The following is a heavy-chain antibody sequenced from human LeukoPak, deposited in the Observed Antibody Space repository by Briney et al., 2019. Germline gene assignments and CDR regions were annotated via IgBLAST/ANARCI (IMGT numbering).Heavy chain of an antibody. V-gene: IGHV4-59*01. CDR2: IYYSGST. J-gene: IGHJ5*02. CDR1: GGSISSYY. Sequence: SETLSLTCTVSGGSISSYYWSWIRQPPGKGLEWIGYIYYSGSTNYNPSLKSRVTISVDTSKNQFSLKLSSVTAADTAVYYCARVGPKWAVAGKIWFDPWGQGTLVTVSS. CDR3: ARVGPKWAVAGKIWFDP. D-gene: IGHD6-19*01.